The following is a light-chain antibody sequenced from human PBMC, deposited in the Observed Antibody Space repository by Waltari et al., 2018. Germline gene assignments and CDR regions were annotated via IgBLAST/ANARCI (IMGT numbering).Light chain of an antibody. CDR1: QSVLYTSDNDNY. CDR3: QQYYTTPLT. CDR2: WAS. J-gene: IGKJ1*01. V-gene: IGKV4-1*01. Sequence: DIVMTQSPDSLAVFLGERATINCSSSQSVLYTSDNDNYLAWYQQKPGQPPKLLIYWASTRASGVPDRFSGSGSGTDFTLTISSLQAADVAVYYCQQYYTTPLTFGQGTRVEI.